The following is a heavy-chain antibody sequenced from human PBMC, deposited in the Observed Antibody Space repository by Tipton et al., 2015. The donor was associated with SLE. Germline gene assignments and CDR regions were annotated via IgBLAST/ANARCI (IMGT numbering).Heavy chain of an antibody. CDR1: GGSISSSSYY. CDR2: IYYSGST. J-gene: IGHJ2*01. CDR3: ARRENFWSGYSYFDL. V-gene: IGHV4-39*01. D-gene: IGHD3-3*01. Sequence: TLSLTCTVSGGSISSSSYYWGWIRQPPGKGLEWIGTIYYSGSTLYSPSLKSRVTISVDTSKNQFSLKLSSVTAADTAVYYCARRENFWSGYSYFDLWGRGTLVTVSS.